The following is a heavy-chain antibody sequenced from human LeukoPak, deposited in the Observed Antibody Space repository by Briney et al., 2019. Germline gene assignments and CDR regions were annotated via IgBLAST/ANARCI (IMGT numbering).Heavy chain of an antibody. Sequence: SETLSLTCTVSGGSISSYYWSWIRQPPGKGPEWIGYIYYSGSTNYNPSLKSRVTISVDTSKNQFSLKLSSVTAADTAVYYCARGVRCSGGSCYLLDAFDIWGQGTMVTVSS. D-gene: IGHD2-15*01. V-gene: IGHV4-59*01. CDR1: GGSISSYY. CDR3: ARGVRCSGGSCYLLDAFDI. J-gene: IGHJ3*02. CDR2: IYYSGST.